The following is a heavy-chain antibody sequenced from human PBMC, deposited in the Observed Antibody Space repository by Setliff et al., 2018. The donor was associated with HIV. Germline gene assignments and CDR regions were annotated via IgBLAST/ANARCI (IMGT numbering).Heavy chain of an antibody. CDR2: IVVGSGNT. CDR1: GFTFTTST. J-gene: IGHJ4*02. Sequence: ASVKVSCKTSGFTFTTSTMQWVRQARGQRLEWIGWIVVGSGNTNYAQKFQERVTITRDMSTNTAHMELSSLRFEDAAVYYCAAGNYGDYGRFDYWGQGTLVTVSS. D-gene: IGHD4-17*01. V-gene: IGHV1-58*02. CDR3: AAGNYGDYGRFDY.